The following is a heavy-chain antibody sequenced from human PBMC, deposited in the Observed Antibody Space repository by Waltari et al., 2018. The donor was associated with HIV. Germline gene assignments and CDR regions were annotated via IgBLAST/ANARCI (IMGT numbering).Heavy chain of an antibody. Sequence: EVQLVESGGGLVQPGGSLKLSCAASGFSFSGSAMHWVRQASGKGLEWVGRIRGKPNSYVTAYAESLKGRFTISRDDSKNTAYLQMNSLKTEDTAVYYCTKSVGDSARGWFDPWGQGTLVTVSS. CDR2: IRGKPNSYVT. D-gene: IGHD4-17*01. CDR1: GFSFSGSA. V-gene: IGHV3-73*01. J-gene: IGHJ5*02. CDR3: TKSVGDSARGWFDP.